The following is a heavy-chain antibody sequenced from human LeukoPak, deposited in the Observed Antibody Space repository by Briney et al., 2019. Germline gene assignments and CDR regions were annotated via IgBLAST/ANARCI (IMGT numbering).Heavy chain of an antibody. CDR3: AASSGVTLGRF. CDR2: IYYTGIT. J-gene: IGHJ4*02. V-gene: IGHV4-31*03. D-gene: IGHD3-16*01. Sequence: PSETLSLTCTVSGGSISSGTFYNNWIRQRPGKGLESIGYIYYTGITSYNPSLRSRATMSVDTSMNQVSLKLSSLTAADTAVYYCAASSGVTLGRFWGQGTLVTVSS. CDR1: GGSISSGTFY.